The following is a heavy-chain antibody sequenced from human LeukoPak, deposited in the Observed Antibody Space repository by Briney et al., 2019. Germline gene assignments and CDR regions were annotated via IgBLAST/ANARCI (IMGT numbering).Heavy chain of an antibody. J-gene: IGHJ4*02. V-gene: IGHV1-18*01. CDR2: ISAYNGNT. CDR3: ARAPPGIVVVPAAMFFDY. Sequence: GASVKVSCKASGYTFTSYGISWVRQAPGQGLEWMGWISAYNGNTNYAQKLQGRVTMTTDTSTSTAYMELRSLRSDDTAVYYCARAPPGIVVVPAAMFFDYWGQGTLVTVSS. D-gene: IGHD2-2*01. CDR1: GYTFTSYG.